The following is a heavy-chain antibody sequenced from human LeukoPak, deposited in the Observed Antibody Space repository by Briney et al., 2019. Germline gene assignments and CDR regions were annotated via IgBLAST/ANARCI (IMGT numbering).Heavy chain of an antibody. Sequence: ASVKVSCKASGYTFTSYGISWVRQAPGQGLEWMGWISAYNGNTNYAQKPQGRVTMTTDTSTSTAYMELRSLSSDDTAVYHCARGRGYYYDSSGYLAFDYWGQGTLVTVSS. J-gene: IGHJ4*02. V-gene: IGHV1-18*01. CDR1: GYTFTSYG. D-gene: IGHD3-22*01. CDR2: ISAYNGNT. CDR3: ARGRGYYYDSSGYLAFDY.